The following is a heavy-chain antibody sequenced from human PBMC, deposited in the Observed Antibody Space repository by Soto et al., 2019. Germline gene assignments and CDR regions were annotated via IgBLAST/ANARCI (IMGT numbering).Heavy chain of an antibody. CDR1: GGTFSSYA. CDR2: IIPIFGTA. J-gene: IGHJ3*02. D-gene: IGHD3-3*01. V-gene: IGHV1-69*13. Sequence: GASVKVSCKASGGTFSSYAISWVRQAPGQGLEWMGGIIPIFGTANYAQKFQGRVTITADESTGTAYMELSSLRSEDTAVYYCARIKIFGVVTNAFDIWGQGTMVTVSS. CDR3: ARIKIFGVVTNAFDI.